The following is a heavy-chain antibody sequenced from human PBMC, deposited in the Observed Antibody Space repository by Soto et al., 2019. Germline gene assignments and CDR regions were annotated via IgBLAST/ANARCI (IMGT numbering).Heavy chain of an antibody. CDR1: GYTFTSYA. D-gene: IGHD3-22*01. Sequence: QVQLVQSGAEVKKPGALVKVSCKASGYTFTSYAMHWVRQAPGQRLEWMGWINAGNGNTKYSQKFQGRVTITRDTSASTAYMELSSLRSEDTAVYYCASSDSSGYNLNWFDPWGQGTLVTVSS. CDR3: ASSDSSGYNLNWFDP. J-gene: IGHJ5*02. CDR2: INAGNGNT. V-gene: IGHV1-3*01.